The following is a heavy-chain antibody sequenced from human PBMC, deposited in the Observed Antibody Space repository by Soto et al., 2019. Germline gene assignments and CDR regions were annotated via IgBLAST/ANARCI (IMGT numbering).Heavy chain of an antibody. V-gene: IGHV4-31*03. Sequence: SETLSLTCTVSGGSISSGGYYWSWIRQHPGKGLEWIGYIYYSGSTYYNPSLKSRVTISVDTSKNQFSLKLSSVTAADTAVYYCARDVIAVADWYSDLWGPGTLVSGS. D-gene: IGHD6-19*01. CDR3: ARDVIAVADWYSDL. CDR2: IYYSGST. CDR1: GGSISSGGYY. J-gene: IGHJ2*01.